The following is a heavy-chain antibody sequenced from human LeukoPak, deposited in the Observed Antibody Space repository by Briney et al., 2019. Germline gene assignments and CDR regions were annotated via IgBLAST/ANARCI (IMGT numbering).Heavy chain of an antibody. V-gene: IGHV1-8*03. CDR2: MNPNSGNT. CDR3: ATSYSSSWYLDY. Sequence: ASVKVSCKASGYTFTSYDINWVRQATGQGLEWMGWMNPNSGNTGYAQKFQGRVTITRNTSISTAYMELSSLRSEDTAVYYCATSYSSSWYLDYWGQGTLVTVSS. D-gene: IGHD6-13*01. J-gene: IGHJ4*02. CDR1: GYTFTSYD.